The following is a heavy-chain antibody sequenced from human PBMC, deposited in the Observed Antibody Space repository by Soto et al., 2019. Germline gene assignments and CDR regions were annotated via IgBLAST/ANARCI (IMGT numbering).Heavy chain of an antibody. CDR2: IYYSGTT. V-gene: IGHV4-39*01. J-gene: IGHJ4*02. CDR3: ARHWLLPVAGYYFDY. D-gene: IGHD6-19*01. Sequence: AETLSPRCPVSGCSIRSSNYYWVWLLPPPGKGLEWIGSIYYSGTTYYNPSLRSRVTISEDTSKNQFSLKVGSATAADTAVYYCARHWLLPVAGYYFDYWSQGNLVTVSA. CDR1: GCSIRSSNYY.